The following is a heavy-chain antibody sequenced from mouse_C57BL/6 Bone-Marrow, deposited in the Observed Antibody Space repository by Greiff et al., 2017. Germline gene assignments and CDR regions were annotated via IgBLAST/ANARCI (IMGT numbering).Heavy chain of an antibody. CDR3: ARGDDWYFDV. V-gene: IGHV7-3*01. CDR2: IRNKANGYTT. CDR1: GFTFTDYY. Sequence: DVMLVESGGGLVQPGGSLSLSCAASGFTFTDYYMSWVRQPPGKALEWLGFIRNKANGYTTEYSAYVKGRFTIYRDNSQSILYLQRNALRAEDSATYYGARGDDWYFDVWGTGTTVTVSS. J-gene: IGHJ1*03.